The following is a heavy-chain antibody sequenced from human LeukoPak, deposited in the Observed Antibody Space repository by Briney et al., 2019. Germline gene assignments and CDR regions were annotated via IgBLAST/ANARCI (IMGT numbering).Heavy chain of an antibody. CDR1: GYSISSGDYY. D-gene: IGHD3-10*01. Sequence: SETLSLTCTVSGYSISSGDYYWSWIRQPPGKGLEWIGYIYYSGSTYYNPPLKSRVTISVDTSKNQFSLKLSSVTAADTAVYYCATRSVTMVRGVIGYYFDYWGQGTLVTVSS. J-gene: IGHJ4*02. V-gene: IGHV4-30-4*01. CDR3: ATRSVTMVRGVIGYYFDY. CDR2: IYYSGST.